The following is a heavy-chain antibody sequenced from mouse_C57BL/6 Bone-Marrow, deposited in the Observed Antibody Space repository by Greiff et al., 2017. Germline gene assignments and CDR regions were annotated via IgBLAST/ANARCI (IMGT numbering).Heavy chain of an antibody. CDR2: ISSGGDYI. CDR3: TREDGSLDY. CDR1: GFTFSSYA. D-gene: IGHD1-1*01. Sequence: EVKVVESGEGLVKPGGSLKLSCAASGFTFSSYAMSWVRQTPEKRLEWVAYISSGGDYIYYADTVKGRFTISRDNARNTLYLQMSSLKSEDTAMYYCTREDGSLDYWGQGTTLTVSS. V-gene: IGHV5-9-1*02. J-gene: IGHJ2*01.